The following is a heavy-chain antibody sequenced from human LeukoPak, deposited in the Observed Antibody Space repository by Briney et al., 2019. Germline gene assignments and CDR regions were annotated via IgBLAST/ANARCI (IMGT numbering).Heavy chain of an antibody. Sequence: PGGSLRLSCAASGFTFSSHWMMWARQAPGKGLEWVANIRQDGSETHYVDSVKGRFTVSRDNAKSSLYLQMNSLKADDTAVYYCVRIRSPSFPDYWGQGTLVTVSS. CDR3: VRIRSPSFPDY. D-gene: IGHD1-26*01. J-gene: IGHJ4*02. CDR1: GFTFSSHW. V-gene: IGHV3-7*01. CDR2: IRQDGSET.